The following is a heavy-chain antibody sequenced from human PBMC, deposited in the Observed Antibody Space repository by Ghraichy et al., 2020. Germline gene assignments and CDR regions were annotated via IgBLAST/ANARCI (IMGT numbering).Heavy chain of an antibody. V-gene: IGHV4-59*01. CDR3: ARVGDYGDCVDY. Sequence: SETLSLTCTVSGGSISSYYWSWIRQPPGKGLEWIGYIYYSGSTNYNPSLKSRVTISVETSKNQFSLKLSSVTAADTAVYYCARVGDYGDCVDYWGQGTLVTFSS. CDR1: GGSISSYY. CDR2: IYYSGST. D-gene: IGHD4-17*01. J-gene: IGHJ4*02.